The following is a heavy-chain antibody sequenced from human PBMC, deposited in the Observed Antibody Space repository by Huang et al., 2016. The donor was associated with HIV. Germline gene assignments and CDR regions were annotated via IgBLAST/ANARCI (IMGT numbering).Heavy chain of an antibody. CDR1: TFRFGAYW. J-gene: IGHJ6*02. Sequence: VESGGRLVQPGGSIRLSCVGSTFRFGAYWMSWVRQPPGKGLEWVAKIRQDESEKYDVDSVKGRFNISRDNAKKVVFLEMNNVRVEDTATYFCATKTAGMDIWGQGTTVTVS. CDR2: IRQDESEK. D-gene: IGHD1-7*01. V-gene: IGHV3-7*03. CDR3: ATKTAGMDI.